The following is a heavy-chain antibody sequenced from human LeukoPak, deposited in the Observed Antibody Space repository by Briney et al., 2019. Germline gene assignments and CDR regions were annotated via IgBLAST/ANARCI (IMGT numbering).Heavy chain of an antibody. Sequence: GGSLRLSCAASGIIFSNYGMHWVRQAPGKGLEWLAMISYDETREHYAESVKGRFIISRDNSKNTLYMEMRSLRFDDTAIYYCAASESYGWFRPWGQGTLVTVSS. V-gene: IGHV3-30*03. D-gene: IGHD3-16*01. CDR1: GIIFSNYG. CDR2: ISYDETRE. J-gene: IGHJ5*02. CDR3: AASESYGWFRP.